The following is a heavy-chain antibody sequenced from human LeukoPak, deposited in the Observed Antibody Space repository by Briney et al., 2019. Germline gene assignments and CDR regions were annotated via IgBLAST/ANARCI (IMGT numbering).Heavy chain of an antibody. CDR3: ARDESEGYRHSEAYYYYYYMDV. CDR1: GGSISSYY. CDR2: IYTSGST. Sequence: SETLSLTCTVSGGSISSYYWSWIRQPAGKGLEWIGRIYTSGSTNYNPSLKSRVTMSVDTSKNQFSLKLSSVTAADTAVYYCARDESEGYRHSEAYYYYYYMDVWGKGTTVTVSS. D-gene: IGHD1-1*01. V-gene: IGHV4-4*07. J-gene: IGHJ6*03.